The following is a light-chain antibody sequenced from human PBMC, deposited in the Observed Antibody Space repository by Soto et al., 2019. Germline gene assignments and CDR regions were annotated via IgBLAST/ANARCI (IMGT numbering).Light chain of an antibody. V-gene: IGKV3-15*01. J-gene: IGKJ1*01. Sequence: EILTTQSPASLSLSPRPSASLSCGASQRVSSNLAWYQQKPGRAPRLLIFAASTRATGVPARFSGSGSGTEFTLTISSLQSEDFAVYYCQQYNDWPRTFGQGTKVDIK. CDR1: QRVSSN. CDR3: QQYNDWPRT. CDR2: AAS.